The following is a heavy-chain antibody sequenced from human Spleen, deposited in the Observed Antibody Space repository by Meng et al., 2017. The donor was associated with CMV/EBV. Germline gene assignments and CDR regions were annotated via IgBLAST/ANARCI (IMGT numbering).Heavy chain of an antibody. D-gene: IGHD1-26*01. J-gene: IGHJ4*02. CDR2: ISYSGST. CDR3: ARSAVPTYSGTYFYNY. Sequence: GSVSRSNYYWGWIRQPPGKGLEWIASISYSGSTHYNPSLKSRVTLSVEASKNQFSLKLNSVTAADTAVYYCARSAVPTYSGTYFYNYWGQGTLVTVSS. CDR1: GSVSRSNYY. V-gene: IGHV4-39*07.